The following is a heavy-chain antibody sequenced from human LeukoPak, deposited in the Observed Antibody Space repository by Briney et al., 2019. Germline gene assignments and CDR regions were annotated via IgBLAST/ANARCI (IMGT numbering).Heavy chain of an antibody. D-gene: IGHD3-9*01. J-gene: IGHJ4*02. CDR1: GFTLSSYA. Sequence: GGSLRLSCAASGFTLSSYAMTWVRQAPVKGLEWVSAISGSGGSTYFADSVKGRFTISRDTSKNTLYLQMNSLRAEDTAVYFCARNSGVATGHLNYWGQGTLVTVSS. V-gene: IGHV3-23*01. CDR3: ARNSGVATGHLNY. CDR2: ISGSGGST.